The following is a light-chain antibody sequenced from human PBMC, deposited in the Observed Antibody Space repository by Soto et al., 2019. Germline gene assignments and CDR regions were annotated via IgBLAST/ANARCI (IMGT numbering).Light chain of an antibody. V-gene: IGLV8-61*01. CDR1: SGSVSTNYF. Sequence: QTVVTQEPSFSVSPGGTVTLTCDLSSGSVSTNYFPSWYHQTPGHAPRTLIYSTNIRSSGVPDRFSGSILGKKAALTITGAQADDESNYYCVLYMGSGIWLFGGGTKVTVL. CDR2: STN. J-gene: IGLJ2*01. CDR3: VLYMGSGIWL.